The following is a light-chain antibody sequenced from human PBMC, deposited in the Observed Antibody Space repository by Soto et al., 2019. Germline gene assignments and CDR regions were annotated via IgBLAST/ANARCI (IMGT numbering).Light chain of an antibody. J-gene: IGLJ2*01. CDR2: GNS. V-gene: IGLV1-40*01. CDR1: SSNIGAGYD. CDR3: QSYDSSLSGSVV. Sequence: QSVLTQPPSVSGAPGQRVTISCTGSSSNIGAGYDVHWYQQLPGTAPKLLIYGNSNRPSGVPDRFSGSKSGTSASLAITGLEVQDEADSYCQSYDSSLSGSVVFGGGTKVTVL.